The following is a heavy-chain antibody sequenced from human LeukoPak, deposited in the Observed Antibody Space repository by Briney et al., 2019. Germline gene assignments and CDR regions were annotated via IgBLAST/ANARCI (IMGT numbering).Heavy chain of an antibody. V-gene: IGHV4-34*01. D-gene: IGHD4-17*01. CDR3: ARRGAKMTTVTRNWFDP. CDR2: INHSGST. Sequence: SETLSLTCAVYGGSFSGYYRSWIRQPPGKGLEWIGEINHSGSTNYNPSLKSRVTISVDTSKNQFSLKLSSVTAADTAVYYCARRGAKMTTVTRNWFDPWGQGTLVTVSS. CDR1: GGSFSGYY. J-gene: IGHJ5*02.